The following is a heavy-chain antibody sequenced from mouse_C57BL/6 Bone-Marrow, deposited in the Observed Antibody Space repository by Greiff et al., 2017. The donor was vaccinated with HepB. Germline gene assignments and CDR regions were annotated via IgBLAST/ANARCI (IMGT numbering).Heavy chain of an antibody. CDR1: GFNIKNTY. V-gene: IGHV14-3*01. D-gene: IGHD2-4*01. CDR3: ARGGYDYDQTAWFAY. CDR2: IDPANGNT. J-gene: IGHJ3*01. Sequence: EVKLKQSVAELVRPGASVKLSCTASGFNIKNTYMHWVKQRPEQGLEWIGRIDPANGNTKYAPKFQGKATITADTSSNTAYLQLSSLTSEDTAIYYCARGGYDYDQTAWFAYWGQGTLVTVSA.